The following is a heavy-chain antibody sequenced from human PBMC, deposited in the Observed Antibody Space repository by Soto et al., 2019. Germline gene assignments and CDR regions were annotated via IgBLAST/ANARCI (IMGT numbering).Heavy chain of an antibody. CDR1: GFTFSSYA. Sequence: PGGSLRLSCAASGFTFSSYAMSWVRQAPGKGLEWVSAISGSGGSTYYADSVKGRFTISRDNSKNTLYLQMNSLRAEDTAVYYCAKEDIVMLVAAQPNWFGPWGQGTLVTVSS. D-gene: IGHD2-15*01. V-gene: IGHV3-23*01. CDR2: ISGSGGST. J-gene: IGHJ5*02. CDR3: AKEDIVMLVAAQPNWFGP.